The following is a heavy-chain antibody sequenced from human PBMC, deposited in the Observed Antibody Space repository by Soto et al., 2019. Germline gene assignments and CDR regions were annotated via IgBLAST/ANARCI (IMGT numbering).Heavy chain of an antibody. CDR1: GGSFSGYY. Sequence: QVQLQQWGAGLLKPSETLSLTCAVYGGSFSGYYWSWIRQPPGKGLEWMGEINHSGSTNYNPSLKIRFTISVDTSKNQFSLKLSSVTAADTAVYYCARGRYDYVCGSYRSSWFDPWGQGTLVTVSS. J-gene: IGHJ5*02. D-gene: IGHD3-16*02. V-gene: IGHV4-34*01. CDR3: ARGRYDYVCGSYRSSWFDP. CDR2: INHSGST.